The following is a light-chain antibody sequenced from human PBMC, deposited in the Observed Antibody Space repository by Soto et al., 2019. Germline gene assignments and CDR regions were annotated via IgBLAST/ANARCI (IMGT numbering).Light chain of an antibody. Sequence: QSVLTQPPPASGTPGQRVTISCSGSSSNIGGNTVNWYQQLPGTAPKLLIYSNDQRPSGVPDRFSGSKSGTSASLAISGLQSEDEATYYCAGWDDSLNGQVVFGGGTKVTVL. CDR2: SND. CDR1: SSNIGGNT. CDR3: AGWDDSLNGQVV. V-gene: IGLV1-44*01. J-gene: IGLJ2*01.